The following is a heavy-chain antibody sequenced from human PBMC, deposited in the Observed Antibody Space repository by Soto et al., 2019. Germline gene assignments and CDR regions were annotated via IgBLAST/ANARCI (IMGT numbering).Heavy chain of an antibody. CDR1: GFNFSSYA. J-gene: IGHJ3*02. V-gene: IGHV3-23*01. D-gene: IGHD6-19*01. CDR3: AKDRLAVAGPDAFDI. Sequence: GGSMRLSCTASGFNFSSYAMSWVRQATGKGLEWVSAISGSGGSTYYADSVKGRFTISRDNSKNTLYLQMNSLRAEDTAVYYCAKDRLAVAGPDAFDIWGQGTMVTVSS. CDR2: ISGSGGST.